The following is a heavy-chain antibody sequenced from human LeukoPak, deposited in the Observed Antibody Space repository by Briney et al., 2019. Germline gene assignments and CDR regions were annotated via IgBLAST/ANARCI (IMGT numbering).Heavy chain of an antibody. Sequence: SETLSLTCAVYGGSFSGYYWSWIRQPPGKGLEWIGEINHSGSTNYNPSLKSRVTISVDTSKNQFSLKLSSVTAADTAVYYCATYTIPYNWFDPWGQGTLVTVSS. CDR1: GGSFSGYY. J-gene: IGHJ5*02. D-gene: IGHD2-8*01. CDR2: INHSGST. CDR3: ATYTIPYNWFDP. V-gene: IGHV4-34*01.